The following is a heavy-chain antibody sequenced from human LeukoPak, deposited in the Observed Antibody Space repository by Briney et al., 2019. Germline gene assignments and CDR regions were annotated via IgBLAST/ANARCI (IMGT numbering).Heavy chain of an antibody. CDR2: IKQDGSEK. D-gene: IGHD6-19*01. CDR1: GFTSSSYY. V-gene: IGHV3-7*03. Sequence: PGGSLRLSCAASGFTSSSYYMTRVRLAPGKGLEWVASIKQDGSEKFYVDSVKGRFTISRDNTRNSLYLQMNSLRVEDTAVYYCARGWVTDLWGQGTLVTVSS. J-gene: IGHJ5*02. CDR3: ARGWVTDL.